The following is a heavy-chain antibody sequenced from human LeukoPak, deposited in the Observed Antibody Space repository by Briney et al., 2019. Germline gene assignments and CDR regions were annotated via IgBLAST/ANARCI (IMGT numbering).Heavy chain of an antibody. V-gene: IGHV4-39*07. D-gene: IGHD3-9*01. Sequence: SETLSLTCTVSGGSISSGDYYWSWIRQPPGKGLEWIGEINHSGSTNYNPSLKSRVTISVDTSKNQFSLKLSSVTAADTAVYYCARGGYGYFDWLSPFDYWGQGTLVTVSS. CDR3: ARGGYGYFDWLSPFDY. J-gene: IGHJ4*02. CDR1: GGSISSGDYY. CDR2: INHSGST.